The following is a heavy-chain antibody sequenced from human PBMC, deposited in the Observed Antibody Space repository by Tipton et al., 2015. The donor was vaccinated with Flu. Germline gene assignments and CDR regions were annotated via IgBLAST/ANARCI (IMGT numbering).Heavy chain of an antibody. D-gene: IGHD3-3*01. CDR3: ARGEDYDFWSGYYMFDR. Sequence: TLSLTCNVSGGSIASDHYYWNWIRQPAGKGLEWIGRIYSSGTTLYNLSLRSRVTMSVDTSKDQFSLKLTSVTAADTAVYYCARGEDYDFWSGYYMFDRWGQGILVTVSS. V-gene: IGHV4-61*02. J-gene: IGHJ5*02. CDR1: GGSIASDHYY. CDR2: IYSSGTT.